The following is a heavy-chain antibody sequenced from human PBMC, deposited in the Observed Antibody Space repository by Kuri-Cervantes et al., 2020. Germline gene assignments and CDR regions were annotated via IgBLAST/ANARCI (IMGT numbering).Heavy chain of an antibody. CDR3: ARGDPNRYCSSTSCYGGY. Sequence: GGSLRLSCAASGFTFSSYGMHWVRQAPGKGLEWVAVISYDGSNKYYADSVKGRFTISRDNSKNTLYLQMSSLRDEDTAVYYCARGDPNRYCSSTSCYGGYWGQGTLVTVSS. V-gene: IGHV3-30*03. CDR1: GFTFSSYG. D-gene: IGHD2-2*01. CDR2: ISYDGSNK. J-gene: IGHJ4*02.